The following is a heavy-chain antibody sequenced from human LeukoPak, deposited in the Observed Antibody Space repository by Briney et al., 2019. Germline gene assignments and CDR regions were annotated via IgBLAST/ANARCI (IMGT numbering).Heavy chain of an antibody. Sequence: SETLSLTCAVSGGSFSGYYWSWVRQPPGKGRGWIGEINHSGSTNYNPSPKNRVTISVDTSKNQLSLKLSSVTAADTAVDYCARDPTLDSSGYWGQGTLVTVS. J-gene: IGHJ4*02. CDR2: INHSGST. CDR1: GGSFSGYY. CDR3: ARDPTLDSSGY. D-gene: IGHD3-22*01. V-gene: IGHV4-34*01.